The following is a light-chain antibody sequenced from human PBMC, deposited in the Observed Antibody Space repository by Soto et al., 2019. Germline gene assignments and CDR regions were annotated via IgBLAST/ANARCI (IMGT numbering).Light chain of an antibody. J-gene: IGKJ3*01. V-gene: IGKV3-11*01. CDR2: DAS. CDR1: QSVSSY. CDR3: QQRSDWHT. Sequence: EIVLTQSPATLSLSPGERATLSCRASQSVSSYVAWYQQKPGQAPRLLIYDASNRAAGTPARFSGSGSGTDFTLTISSLEPEDFAVYCCQQRSDWHTFCSGTKVDIK.